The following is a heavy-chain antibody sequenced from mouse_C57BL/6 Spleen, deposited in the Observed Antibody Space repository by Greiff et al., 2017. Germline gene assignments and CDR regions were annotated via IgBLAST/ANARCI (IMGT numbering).Heavy chain of an antibody. CDR3: TPYYSNFAWFAY. V-gene: IGHV1-15*01. Sequence: QVQLQQSGAELVRPGASVTLSCKASGYTFTDYDMNWVKQTPVHGLEWIGAIDPETGGTAYNQKFKGKAILTADKSSSTAYMELHILTSEDSAVYYFTPYYSNFAWFAYWGQGTLVTVSA. J-gene: IGHJ3*01. D-gene: IGHD2-5*01. CDR2: IDPETGGT. CDR1: GYTFTDYD.